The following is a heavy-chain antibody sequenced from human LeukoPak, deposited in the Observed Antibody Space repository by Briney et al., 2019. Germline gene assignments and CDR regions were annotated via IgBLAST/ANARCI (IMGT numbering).Heavy chain of an antibody. J-gene: IGHJ5*02. D-gene: IGHD2-2*01. CDR3: AKSGCNSSNCFLGWFDP. Sequence: GGSLRLSCAASGFTFSSYSMNWVRQAPGKGLEWVSYISSSSSTIYYADSVKGRFTISRDNSKNTLYLQMSTLRAEDTAVYHCAKSGCNSSNCFLGWFDPWGQGTLVTVSS. CDR2: ISSSSSTI. CDR1: GFTFSSYS. V-gene: IGHV3-48*01.